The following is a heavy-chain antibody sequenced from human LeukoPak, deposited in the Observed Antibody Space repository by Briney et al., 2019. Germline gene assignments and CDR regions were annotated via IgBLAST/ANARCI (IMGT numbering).Heavy chain of an antibody. J-gene: IGHJ6*02. CDR2: MNPNSGNT. Sequence: ASVKVSCKASGYTFTSYDINWVRQATGQGLEWMGWMNPNSGNTGYAQKFQGRVTMTRNTSTSTAYMELSSLRSEDTAVYYCARLHSSYFLYGMDVWGQGTTVTVSS. CDR1: GYTFTSYD. D-gene: IGHD6-6*01. CDR3: ARLHSSYFLYGMDV. V-gene: IGHV1-8*01.